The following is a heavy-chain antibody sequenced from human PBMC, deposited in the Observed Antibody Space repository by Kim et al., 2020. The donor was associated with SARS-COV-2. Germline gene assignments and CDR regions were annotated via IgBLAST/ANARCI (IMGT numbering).Heavy chain of an antibody. V-gene: IGHV4-59*11. CDR1: GGSISSHY. CDR3: AIAPTVTDLYYYYYGMDA. Sequence: SETLSLICSVSGGSISSHYWNWIRQPPGRGLEWIGHMYYTGSTSYNPSLKSRVTISMDASKNQFSLELSSVTAADTAVYYCAIAPTVTDLYYYYYGMDAWGQGTTVTVSS. D-gene: IGHD4-17*01. J-gene: IGHJ6*02. CDR2: MYYTGST.